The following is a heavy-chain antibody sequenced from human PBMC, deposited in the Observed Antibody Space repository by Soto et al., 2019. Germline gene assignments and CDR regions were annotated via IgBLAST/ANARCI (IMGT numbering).Heavy chain of an antibody. J-gene: IGHJ6*02. CDR3: ARDGPYYYASRMDV. Sequence: EVQLVESGGGLVQPGGSLRLSCVASGIPVSSNYMTWVRQAPGKGLEWVSVLHSGGDTYYANSVKGRFTISRHDSTNTVFLQMNSLTAEDTAVYYFARDGPYYYASRMDVWGQGTPGTFSS. V-gene: IGHV3-53*04. CDR1: GIPVSSNY. D-gene: IGHD3-10*01. CDR2: LHSGGDT.